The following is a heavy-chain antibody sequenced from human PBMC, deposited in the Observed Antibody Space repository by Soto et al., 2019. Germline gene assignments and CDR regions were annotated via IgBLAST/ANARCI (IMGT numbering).Heavy chain of an antibody. J-gene: IGHJ5*02. CDR1: GYTFTSYG. V-gene: IGHV1-3*01. CDR3: VRRHVSATGIDWFDP. D-gene: IGHD6-13*01. CDR2: INAANGDT. Sequence: ASVKVSCKAPGYTFTSYGIHWVRQAPGQRLEWMGWINAANGDTKYSPKFQGRVTITRDTSASTAYMELSSLRSEDTAVYYCVRRHVSATGIDWFDPWGQGTLVTVSS.